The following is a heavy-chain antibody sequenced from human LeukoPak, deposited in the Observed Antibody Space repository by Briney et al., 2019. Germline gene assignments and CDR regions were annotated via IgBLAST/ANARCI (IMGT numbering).Heavy chain of an antibody. CDR1: GFTFSSYS. J-gene: IGHJ4*02. CDR2: ISGSDST. Sequence: GGSLRLSCATSGFTFSSYSIIWVRQAPGKGLECVSAISGSDSTYYADSVKGRFTISRDNSKNTLYLQMNSLRAEDTAVYYCAKSHYYDISGYSDYWGQGTLVTVSS. V-gene: IGHV3-23*01. CDR3: AKSHYYDISGYSDY. D-gene: IGHD3-22*01.